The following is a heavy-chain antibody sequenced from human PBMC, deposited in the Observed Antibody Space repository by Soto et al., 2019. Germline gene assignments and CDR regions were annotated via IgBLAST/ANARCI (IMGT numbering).Heavy chain of an antibody. CDR1: GGYFSGYY. D-gene: IGHD6-13*01. J-gene: IGHJ4*02. V-gene: IGHV4-34*01. Sequence: QVQLQQWGAGLLKPSETLSLTCGVYGGYFSGYYWNWIRQPPGKGLEWIGEINPSGGTNNNPSLKSRVTLPADAAKTQFSLKLGSVTSADTAVYYCARVRASRGQRDLDVWGQGTLATVSS. CDR2: INPSGGT. CDR3: ARVRASRGQRDLDV.